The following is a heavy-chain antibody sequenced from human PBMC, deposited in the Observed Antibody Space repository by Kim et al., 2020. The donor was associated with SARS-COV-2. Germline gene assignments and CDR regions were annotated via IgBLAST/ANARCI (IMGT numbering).Heavy chain of an antibody. D-gene: IGHD6-19*01. CDR3: ARGGWLQRSEGQYYFGMDV. CDR1: GYSFISHA. V-gene: IGHV1-3*01. Sequence: ASVKVSCKPSGYSFISHAIQWVRQAPGQRLEWMGWINGGNGYTKYAQNFQGRFTLRRDISARTAYMELSSLRSEDTAVYYCARGGWLQRSEGQYYFGMDVWGQGTTVIVS. CDR2: INGGNGYT. J-gene: IGHJ6*02.